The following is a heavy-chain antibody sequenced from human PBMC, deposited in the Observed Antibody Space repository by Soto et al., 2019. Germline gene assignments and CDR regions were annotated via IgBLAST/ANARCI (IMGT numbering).Heavy chain of an antibody. D-gene: IGHD3-9*01. CDR1: EGTSSDYG. CDR2: IYYSGST. J-gene: IGHJ4*01. CDR3: TTDSLFTGQLVRTDN. V-gene: IGHV4-59*01. Sequence: PSVPMPLSWSVLEGTSSDYGWSWIMKTQGKGLEWIGYIYYSGSTNYNPSLKSRVTISVDTSKNQFSLKLSSVTAADTAVYYCTTDSLFTGQLVRTDNLGHGTLVPVSS.